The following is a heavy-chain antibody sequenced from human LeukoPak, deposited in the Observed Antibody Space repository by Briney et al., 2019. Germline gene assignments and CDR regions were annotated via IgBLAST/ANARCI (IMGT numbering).Heavy chain of an antibody. Sequence: PSETLSLTCNVSGGSISSSSYYWGWLRQPPGRGLEWIGTIYYSGSTYYNPSLKSRVTISVDTSKNQFSLKLNSATAADTAVYYCARRTGYSSGSFDYWGQGTLVTVSS. CDR2: IYYSGST. CDR1: GGSISSSSYY. J-gene: IGHJ4*02. V-gene: IGHV4-39*01. D-gene: IGHD6-19*01. CDR3: ARRTGYSSGSFDY.